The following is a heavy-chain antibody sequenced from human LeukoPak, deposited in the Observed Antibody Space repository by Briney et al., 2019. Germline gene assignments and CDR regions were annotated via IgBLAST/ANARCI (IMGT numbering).Heavy chain of an antibody. V-gene: IGHV4-34*01. J-gene: IGHJ6*03. CDR1: GGSFSGYY. CDR2: INHSGST. Sequence: SETLSLTCAVYGGSFSGYYWSWIRQPPGKGLEWVGEINHSGSTNYNPSLKSRVTISVDTSKNQFSLKLSSVTAADTAVYYCARGGNYYYYYYMDVWGKGTTVTVSS. CDR3: ARGGNYYYYYYMDV.